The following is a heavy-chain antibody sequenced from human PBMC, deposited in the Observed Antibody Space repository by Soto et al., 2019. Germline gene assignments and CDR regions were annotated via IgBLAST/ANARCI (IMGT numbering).Heavy chain of an antibody. CDR1: GGSISSYY. Sequence: SETLSLTCTVSGGSISSYYWSWIRQPPGKGLEWIGYIYYSGSTYYNSSLKSRVTISVDTSKNQFSLKLSSVTAADTAVYYCARVRVEYSSSSNYYYYGMDVWGQGTTVTVSS. D-gene: IGHD6-6*01. V-gene: IGHV4-30-4*01. CDR2: IYYSGST. CDR3: ARVRVEYSSSSNYYYYGMDV. J-gene: IGHJ6*02.